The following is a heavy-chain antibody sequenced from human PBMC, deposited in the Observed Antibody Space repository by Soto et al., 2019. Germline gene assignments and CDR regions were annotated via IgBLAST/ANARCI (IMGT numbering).Heavy chain of an antibody. CDR2: IWYDGSNK. J-gene: IGHJ4*02. D-gene: IGHD5-12*01. CDR1: GFTFSSYG. V-gene: IGHV3-33*01. Sequence: GGSLRLSCAASGFTFSSYGMHWVRQAPGKGLEWVAVIWYDGSNKYYADSVKGRFTISRDNSKNTLYLQMNSLRAEDTAVYYCARDMSPDKWNRYSGYDYLGQGTLVTVSS. CDR3: ARDMSPDKWNRYSGYDY.